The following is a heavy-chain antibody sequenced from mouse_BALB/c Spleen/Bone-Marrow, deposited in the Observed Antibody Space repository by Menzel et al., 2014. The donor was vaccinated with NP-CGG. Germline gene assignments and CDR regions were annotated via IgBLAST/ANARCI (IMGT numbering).Heavy chain of an antibody. CDR3: ATIYYGNSYAMDY. CDR2: ISNLAYSI. CDR1: GFTFSDYG. Sequence: EVKLEESGGGLVQPGGSRKLSCAASGFTFSDYGMAWVRQAPGKGPEWVAFISNLAYSIYYADTVTGRFTISRENAKNTLYLEMSSLRSEDTAMYYCATIYYGNSYAMDYWGQRTSVTVSS. D-gene: IGHD2-1*01. V-gene: IGHV5-15*02. J-gene: IGHJ4*01.